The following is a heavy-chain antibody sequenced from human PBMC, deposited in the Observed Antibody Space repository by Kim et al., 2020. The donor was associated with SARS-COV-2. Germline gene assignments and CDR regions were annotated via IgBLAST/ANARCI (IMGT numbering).Heavy chain of an antibody. CDR2: IYYSGST. CDR1: GGSISSYY. V-gene: IGHV4-59*01. CDR3: ARDLDGENYFDY. Sequence: SETLSLTCTVSGGSISSYYWSWIRQPPGKGLEWIGYIYYSGSTNYNPSLKSRVTISVDTSKNQFSLKLGSVTAADTAVYYCARDLDGENYFDYWGQGTLVTVSS. J-gene: IGHJ4*02.